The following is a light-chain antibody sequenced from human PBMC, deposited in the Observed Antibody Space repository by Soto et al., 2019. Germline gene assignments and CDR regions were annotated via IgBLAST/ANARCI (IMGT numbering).Light chain of an antibody. CDR3: HQYSSYWT. V-gene: IGKV1-5*01. CDR2: DAS. CDR1: QSISSR. Sequence: DIPMTQSPSTLSASVGDRVTITCRDSQSISSRLAWYQQKPGKAPKLLIYDASSLENGVPSRFSGSGSGTEFALTISRLKPDDFATYDGHQYSSYWTFGQGTKVEI. J-gene: IGKJ1*01.